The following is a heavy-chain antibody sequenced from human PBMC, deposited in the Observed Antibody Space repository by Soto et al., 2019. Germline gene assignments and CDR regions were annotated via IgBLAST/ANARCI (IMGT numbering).Heavy chain of an antibody. Sequence: QEQLRESGPGLVKPSETLSLTCSISDDSIGPYYWTWIRQTPRKELQWIGYVYTSGSTKYNSSLKSRVTISLDESNSKFSLTMSSVTAADTGVYYCAREVVGNTWPGIFDSWGRGTLVVVSS. CDR2: VYTSGST. J-gene: IGHJ4*02. V-gene: IGHV4-4*08. CDR3: AREVVGNTWPGIFDS. CDR1: DDSIGPYY.